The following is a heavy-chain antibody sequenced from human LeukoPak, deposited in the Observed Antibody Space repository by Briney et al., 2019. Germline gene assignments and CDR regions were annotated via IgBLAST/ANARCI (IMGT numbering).Heavy chain of an antibody. CDR3: ARGPTTSGVGTFDY. V-gene: IGHV4-34*01. CDR2: ISQSGTT. Sequence: SETLSLTCAVSHESFSEHYWNWIRQPPGKGLVWIGEISQSGTTHYNPSLKSRVTISVDTSENQLFLRVTSVTAADTAVYYCARGPTTSGVGTFDYWGQGTLVTVSS. J-gene: IGHJ4*02. D-gene: IGHD3-3*01. CDR1: HESFSEHY.